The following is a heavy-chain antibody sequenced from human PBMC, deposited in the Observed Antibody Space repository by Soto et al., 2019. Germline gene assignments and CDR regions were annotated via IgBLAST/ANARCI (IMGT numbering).Heavy chain of an antibody. CDR3: ADSIAAAGTNYYYMDV. J-gene: IGHJ6*03. D-gene: IGHD6-13*01. CDR2: IYYSGST. V-gene: IGHV4-39*01. Sequence: SETLSLTCTVSGVSISSSSYYWCWIRQPPGKGLEWIGSIYYSGSTYYNPSLKSRVTISVDTSKNQFSLKLSSVTAADTAVYYCADSIAAAGTNYYYMDVWGKGTTVTVSS. CDR1: GVSISSSSYY.